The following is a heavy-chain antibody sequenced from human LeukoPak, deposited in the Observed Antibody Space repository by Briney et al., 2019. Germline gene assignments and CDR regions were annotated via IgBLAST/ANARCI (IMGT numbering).Heavy chain of an antibody. V-gene: IGHV3-64D*09. CDR1: GFTFSSYA. CDR2: ISCNGGST. CDR3: VKGSGIAAAGTGVY. D-gene: IGHD6-13*01. J-gene: IGHJ4*02. Sequence: GGSLRLSCSASGFTFSSYAMHWVRQAPGKGLEYVSAISCNGGSTYYADSVKGRFTISRDNSKNTLYLQMSSLRAEDTAGYYCVKGSGIAAAGTGVYWGQGTLVTVSS.